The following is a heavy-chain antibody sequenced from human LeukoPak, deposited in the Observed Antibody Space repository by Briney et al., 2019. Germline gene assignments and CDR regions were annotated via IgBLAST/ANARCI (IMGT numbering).Heavy chain of an antibody. Sequence: PSETLSLTCTVSGGSISSYYWSWIRQPPGKGLEWIGYIYHSGSTNYNPSLKSRVAISVDTSKNQFSLRLNSVTAADTAVYYCAGVDTTLGYWGQGTLVTVSS. D-gene: IGHD5-18*01. CDR3: AGVDTTLGY. J-gene: IGHJ4*02. CDR2: IYHSGST. CDR1: GGSISSYY. V-gene: IGHV4-59*08.